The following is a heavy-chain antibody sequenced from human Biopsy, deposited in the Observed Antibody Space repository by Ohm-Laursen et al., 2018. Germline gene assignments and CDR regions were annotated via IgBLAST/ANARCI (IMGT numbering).Heavy chain of an antibody. CDR1: GGPLRGYY. J-gene: IGHJ5*02. CDR2: INHSSII. CDR3: ARHPTGFWFDP. V-gene: IGHV4-34*01. Sequence: SETLSLTCGVSGGPLRGYYWTWIRQSPGKGLEWIGDINHSSIIKYNPSLKSRLTISADTSKNQFSLKMTPVTAADTALYYCARHPTGFWFDPWGHGTLVTVSS.